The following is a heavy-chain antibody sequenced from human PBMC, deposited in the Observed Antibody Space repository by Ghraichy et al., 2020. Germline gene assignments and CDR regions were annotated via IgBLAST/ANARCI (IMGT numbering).Heavy chain of an antibody. D-gene: IGHD4-11*01. J-gene: IGHJ3*01. V-gene: IGHV7-4-1*02. Sequence: ASVKVSCKASGYIFRSYSMSWVRQAPGQGLEWMGWINANTGNPTYARGFTGRFVFSLDTSVSTAHLQISSLEADDTAVYYCARSDLQEARPHVFDFWGQGTRVTVSS. CDR3: ARSDLQEARPHVFDF. CDR2: INANTGNP. CDR1: GYIFRSYS.